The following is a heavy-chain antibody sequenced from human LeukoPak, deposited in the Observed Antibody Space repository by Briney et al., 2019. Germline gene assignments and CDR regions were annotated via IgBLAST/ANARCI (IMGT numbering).Heavy chain of an antibody. CDR2: MNPNSGNT. D-gene: IGHD1-26*01. CDR3: ARVDSGSYRFDP. CDR1: GYTFTSYD. Sequence: ASVKVSCKASGYTFTSYDINWVRQATGQGLEWMGWMNPNSGNTGYAQKFQGRVTITADKSTSTAYMELSSLRSEDTAVYYCARVDSGSYRFDPWGQGTLVTVSS. J-gene: IGHJ5*02. V-gene: IGHV1-8*01.